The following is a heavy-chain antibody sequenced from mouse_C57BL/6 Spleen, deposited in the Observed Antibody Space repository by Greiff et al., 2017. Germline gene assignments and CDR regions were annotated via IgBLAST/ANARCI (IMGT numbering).Heavy chain of an antibody. CDR3: ASGGYGFAY. Sequence: VQLVESGPGLVAPSQSLSITCTVSGLSLTSYGVDWVRQSPGKGLEWLGVIWGVGSTNYNSALKSRLSISKDNSKSQVFLKMNSLQTDDTAMYYCASGGYGFAYWGQGTLVTVSA. V-gene: IGHV2-6*01. CDR2: IWGVGST. D-gene: IGHD3-1*01. CDR1: GLSLTSYG. J-gene: IGHJ3*01.